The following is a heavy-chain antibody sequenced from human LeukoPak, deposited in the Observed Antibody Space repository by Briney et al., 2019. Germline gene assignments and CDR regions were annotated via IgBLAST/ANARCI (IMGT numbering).Heavy chain of an antibody. CDR3: ARAVAGTGYYYYYMDV. D-gene: IGHD6-19*01. CDR2: IYYSGST. J-gene: IGHJ6*03. CDR1: GGSISSSSYY. Sequence: TSETLSLTCTVSGGSISSSSYYWGWIRQPPGKGLEWIGSIYYSGSTYYNPSLKSRVTISVDTSKNQFSLKLSSVTAADTAVYYCARAVAGTGYYYYYMDVWGKGTTVTISS. V-gene: IGHV4-39*07.